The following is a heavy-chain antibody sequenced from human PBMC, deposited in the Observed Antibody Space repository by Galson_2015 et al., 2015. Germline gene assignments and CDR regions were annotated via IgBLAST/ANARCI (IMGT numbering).Heavy chain of an antibody. CDR3: AREGVVLLQGAFDI. D-gene: IGHD3-3*01. J-gene: IGHJ3*02. V-gene: IGHV3-53*01. CDR2: IYSGGST. CDR1: GFTVSSHY. Sequence: SLRLSCAASGFTVSSHYMSWVRQAPGKGLEWVSVIYSGGSTYYADSVKGRFTISRDNSKNTLYLQMNSLRAEDTAVYYCAREGVVLLQGAFDIWGQGTMFTVSS.